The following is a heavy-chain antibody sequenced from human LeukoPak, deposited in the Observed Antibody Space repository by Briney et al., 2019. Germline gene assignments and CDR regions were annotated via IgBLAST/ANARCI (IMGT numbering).Heavy chain of an antibody. V-gene: IGHV3-66*01. CDR3: ARGAHIVVVTAISSDY. CDR2: IYSGGST. Sequence: GGSLRLSCAASGFTVSSNYMSWVRQAPGKGLEWVSVIYSGGSTYYADSVKGRFTISRDNSKNTLYLQMNSLRAEDTAVYYCARGAHIVVVTAISSDYWGQGTLVTVSS. J-gene: IGHJ4*02. D-gene: IGHD2-21*02. CDR1: GFTVSSNY.